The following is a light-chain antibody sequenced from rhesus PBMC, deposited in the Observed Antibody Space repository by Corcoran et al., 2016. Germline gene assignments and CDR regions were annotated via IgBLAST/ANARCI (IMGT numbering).Light chain of an antibody. Sequence: IQMTQSPSSLSASVGDRVTVTCRASQGITKALSWYQQKPGEAPLLLISGASSLQTGVSSRFTGTRSGTDYTLTISSLQPEDVATYYCLQDYSPPLTFGGGTKVEIK. CDR2: GAS. V-gene: IGKV1-94*01. J-gene: IGKJ4*01. CDR1: QGITKA. CDR3: LQDYSPPLT.